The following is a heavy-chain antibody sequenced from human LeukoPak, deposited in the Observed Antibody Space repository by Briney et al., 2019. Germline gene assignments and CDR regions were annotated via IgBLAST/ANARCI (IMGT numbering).Heavy chain of an antibody. CDR1: GFIFGNYY. V-gene: IGHV3-23*01. CDR2: INGTGSTT. Sequence: GGSLRLSCEASGFIFGNYYLSWVRQAPGKGLEWVAAINGTGSTTYHADSVKGRFTISRDNSKNTLYLQMNSLRSEDTATYYCCYGMDVWGQGTTVAVSS. J-gene: IGHJ6*02. CDR3: CYGMDV.